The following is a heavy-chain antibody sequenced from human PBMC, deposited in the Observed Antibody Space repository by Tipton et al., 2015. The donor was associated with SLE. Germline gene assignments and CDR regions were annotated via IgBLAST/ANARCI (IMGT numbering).Heavy chain of an antibody. D-gene: IGHD1-26*01. CDR3: AREGELDAFDI. CDR2: ISSSSSYI. CDR1: GFTFSSYS. Sequence: SLRLSCAASGFTFSSYSMNWVRQAPGKGLEWVSSISSSSSYIYYADSVKGRFTISRDNAKNSLYLQMNSLRAEDTAVYYCAREGELDAFDIWGQGTMVTVSS. J-gene: IGHJ3*02. V-gene: IGHV3-21*01.